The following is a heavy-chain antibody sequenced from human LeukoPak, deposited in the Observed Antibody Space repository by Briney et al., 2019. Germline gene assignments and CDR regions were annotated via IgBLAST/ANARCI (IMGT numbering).Heavy chain of an antibody. Sequence: SETLSLTCTVSGGSISSYYWSWIRQLPGKGLEWIGEINHSGSTNYNPSLKSRVTISVDTSKNQFSLKLSSVTAADTAVYYCAREGYSSGWFDYWGQGTLVTVSS. CDR2: INHSGST. V-gene: IGHV4-34*01. J-gene: IGHJ4*02. D-gene: IGHD6-19*01. CDR1: GGSISSYY. CDR3: AREGYSSGWFDY.